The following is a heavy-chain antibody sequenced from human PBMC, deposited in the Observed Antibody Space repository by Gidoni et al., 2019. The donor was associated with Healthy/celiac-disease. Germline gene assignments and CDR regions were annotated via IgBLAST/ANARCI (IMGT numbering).Heavy chain of an antibody. CDR1: GFTFSSYA. Sequence: QVQLVASGGGVVQPGRSLRLSCAASGFTFSSYAMHWVRQAPGKGLEWVAVISYDGSNKYYADSVKGRFTISRDNSKNTLYLQMNSLRAEDTAVYYCARDQNDYLEWLLSGGSYYYYYGMDVWGQGTTVTVSS. CDR3: ARDQNDYLEWLLSGGSYYYYYGMDV. V-gene: IGHV3-30-3*01. D-gene: IGHD3-3*01. CDR2: ISYDGSNK. J-gene: IGHJ6*02.